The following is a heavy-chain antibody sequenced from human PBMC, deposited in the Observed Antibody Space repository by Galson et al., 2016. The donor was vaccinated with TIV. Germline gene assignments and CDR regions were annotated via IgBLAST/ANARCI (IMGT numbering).Heavy chain of an antibody. Sequence: SLRLSCAASGFTFRSFAMTWVRQAPGMAPEWVATISNGRTYYVDSVKGRFTISRDNPRNTVFLQMNSLRAGDTATYYCVRDLEERYRDSRGGVYGLDVWGHGTTVIVSS. CDR1: GFTFRSFA. CDR3: VRDLEERYRDSRGGVYGLDV. D-gene: IGHD3-16*02. V-gene: IGHV3-23*01. CDR2: ISNGRT. J-gene: IGHJ6*02.